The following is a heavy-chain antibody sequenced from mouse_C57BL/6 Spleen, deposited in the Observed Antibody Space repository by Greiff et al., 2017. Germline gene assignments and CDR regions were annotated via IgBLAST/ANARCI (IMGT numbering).Heavy chain of an antibody. CDR3: ARVTTVVPYFDY. V-gene: IGHV1-82*01. CDR1: GYAFSSSW. Sequence: VQLQQSGPELVKPGASVKISCKASGYAFSSSWMNWVKQRPGKGLEWIGRFYPGDGDTNYNGKFKGEATLTADKSSSTAYMQLSSLTSEDSAVYFCARVTTVVPYFDYWGQGTTLTVSS. CDR2: FYPGDGDT. D-gene: IGHD1-1*01. J-gene: IGHJ2*01.